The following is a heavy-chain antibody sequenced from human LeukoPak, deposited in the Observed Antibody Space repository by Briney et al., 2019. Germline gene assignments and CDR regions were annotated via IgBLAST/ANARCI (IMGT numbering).Heavy chain of an antibody. CDR2: IYHSGST. D-gene: IGHD6-19*01. CDR1: GYSISSGYY. V-gene: IGHV4-38-2*02. CDR3: ARDGPQGVGWLDY. J-gene: IGHJ4*02. Sequence: PSETLSLTCTVSGYSISSGYYWGWIRQPPGKGLEWIGSIYHSGSTYYNPSLKSRVTISVDTSKNQFSLKLSSVTAADTAVYYCARDGPQGVGWLDYWGQGTLITVSS.